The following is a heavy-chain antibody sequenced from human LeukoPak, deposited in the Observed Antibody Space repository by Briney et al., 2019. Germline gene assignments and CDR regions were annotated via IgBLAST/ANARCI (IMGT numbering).Heavy chain of an antibody. CDR1: GFTFSSYA. CDR2: ISGSGGST. V-gene: IGHV3-23*01. CDR3: AREGSVRYCSGGSCSATSIYYYYYMDV. D-gene: IGHD2-15*01. J-gene: IGHJ6*03. Sequence: GGSLRLSCAASGFTFSSYAMSWVRQAPGKGLEWVSAISGSGGSTYYADSVKGRFTISRDNSKNTLYLQMNSLRAEDTAVYYCAREGSVRYCSGGSCSATSIYYYYYMDVWGKGTTVTVSS.